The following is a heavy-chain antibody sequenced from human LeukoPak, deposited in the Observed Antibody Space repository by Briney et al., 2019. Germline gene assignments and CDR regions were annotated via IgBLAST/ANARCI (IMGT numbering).Heavy chain of an antibody. D-gene: IGHD3-10*01. V-gene: IGHV1-69*05. CDR2: IIPIFGTA. Sequence: SVKVSCKASGGTFSSYAISWVRQAPGQGLEWMGGIIPIFGTANYAQKFQGRVTMTRDTSTSTVYMELSSLRSEDTAVYYCARGYYGSGSFCYWGQGTLVTVSS. CDR1: GGTFSSYA. J-gene: IGHJ4*02. CDR3: ARGYYGSGSFCY.